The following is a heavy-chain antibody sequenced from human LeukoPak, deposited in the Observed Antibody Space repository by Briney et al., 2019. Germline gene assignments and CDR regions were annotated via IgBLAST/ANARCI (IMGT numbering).Heavy chain of an antibody. CDR3: ARGREQQLGRPLDY. V-gene: IGHV4-59*12. Sequence: SETLSLTCTVSGGSISSYYWSWIRQPPGKGLEWIGYIYYSGSTNYNPSLKSRVTISVDTSKNQFSLKLSSVTAADTAVYYCARGREQQLGRPLDYWGQGTLVTVSS. CDR2: IYYSGST. CDR1: GGSISSYY. J-gene: IGHJ4*02. D-gene: IGHD6-13*01.